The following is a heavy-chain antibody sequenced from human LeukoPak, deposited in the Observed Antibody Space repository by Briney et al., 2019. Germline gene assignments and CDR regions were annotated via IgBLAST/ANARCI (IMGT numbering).Heavy chain of an antibody. J-gene: IGHJ6*04. V-gene: IGHV4-34*01. CDR2: INHSGST. Sequence: PSEALSLTCAVYGGSFSGYYWSWIRQPPGKGLEWIGEINHSGSTNYNPSLKSRVTISVDTSKNQFSLTLSSVTAADTAVYYCAELRITMIGGVWGKGTTVTISS. CDR3: AELRITMIGGV. D-gene: IGHD3-10*02. CDR1: GGSFSGYY.